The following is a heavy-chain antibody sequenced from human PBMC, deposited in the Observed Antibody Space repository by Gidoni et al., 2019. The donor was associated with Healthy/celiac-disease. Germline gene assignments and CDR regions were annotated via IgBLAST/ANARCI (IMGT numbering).Heavy chain of an antibody. CDR1: GGTFSSYA. CDR3: AREGSGPRLGGMDV. Sequence: QVQLVQSGAEVKKPGSSVKGACKASGGTFSSYAIRWVRQAPGQGLKWMGGSLPTFGTANYAQKFQGRATITADESTSTAYMGLSSLRSEDTAVYYCAREGSGPRLGGMDVWGQGTTVTVSS. V-gene: IGHV1-69*01. D-gene: IGHD3-3*01. J-gene: IGHJ6*02. CDR2: SLPTFGTA.